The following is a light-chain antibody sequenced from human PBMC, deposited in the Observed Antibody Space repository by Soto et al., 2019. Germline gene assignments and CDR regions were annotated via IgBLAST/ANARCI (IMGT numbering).Light chain of an antibody. CDR2: EVN. CDR3: SSYSDSDTKV. V-gene: IGLV2-14*03. J-gene: IGLJ1*01. Sequence: QSALTQPASVSGSPGQSTTISCGGTSSDVGAYIYVSWYQQYPGKAPKLIIYEVNNRPSGVSGRFSGSKSDTTAYLTISGLQAEDEADYYCSSYSDSDTKVFGTGTKLTVL. CDR1: SSDVGAYIY.